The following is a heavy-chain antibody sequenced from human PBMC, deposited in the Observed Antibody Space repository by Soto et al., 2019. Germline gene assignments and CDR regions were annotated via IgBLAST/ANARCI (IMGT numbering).Heavy chain of an antibody. CDR2: IYYSGST. CDR3: ARDKFDDILTFSGWFDP. D-gene: IGHD3-9*01. J-gene: IGHJ5*02. CDR1: GGSISSGGYY. V-gene: IGHV4-31*03. Sequence: QVQLQESGPGLVKPSQTLSLTCTVSGGSISSGGYYWSWIRQHPGKGLEWIGYIYYSGSTYYNPSLKSRVTMSVDTSKNQFSLKLSSVTAADTAVYYCARDKFDDILTFSGWFDPWGQGTLVTVSS.